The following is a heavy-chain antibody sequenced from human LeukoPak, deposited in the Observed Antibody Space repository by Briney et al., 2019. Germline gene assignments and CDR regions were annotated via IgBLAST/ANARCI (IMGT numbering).Heavy chain of an antibody. CDR1: GFTFSSYS. Sequence: PGGSLRLSCAASGFTFSSYSMNWVRQAPGKGLEWVSSISSSSSYIYYADSVKGRFTIPRDNAKNSLYLQMNSLRAEDTAVYYCARVSQLAVDYWGQGTLVTVSS. CDR2: ISSSSSYI. J-gene: IGHJ4*02. CDR3: ARVSQLAVDY. D-gene: IGHD6-13*01. V-gene: IGHV3-21*01.